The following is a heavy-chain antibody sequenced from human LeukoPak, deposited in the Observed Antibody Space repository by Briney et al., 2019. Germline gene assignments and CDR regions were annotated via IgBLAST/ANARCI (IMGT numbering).Heavy chain of an antibody. CDR1: GFTFSHYA. D-gene: IGHD1-14*01. CDR3: AKGSGINHYHWIDP. J-gene: IGHJ5*02. Sequence: GGSLRLSCAASGFTFSHYAMSWVRQAPGKGLERVSGISGSGSDTFYADSVKGRFTISRDNSKNTLYLQMSSLRAEDTAVYYCAKGSGINHYHWIDPWGQGTLVTVSS. V-gene: IGHV3-23*01. CDR2: ISGSGSDT.